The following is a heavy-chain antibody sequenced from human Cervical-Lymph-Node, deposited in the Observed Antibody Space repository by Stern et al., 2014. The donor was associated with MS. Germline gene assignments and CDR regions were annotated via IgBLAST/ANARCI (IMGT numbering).Heavy chain of an antibody. D-gene: IGHD2-2*01. CDR2: NSGST. CDR1: GGSISSSSYY. CDR3: APSGCSSTSCPNWYFDL. V-gene: IGHV4-39*01. J-gene: IGHJ2*01. Sequence: QLQLQESGPGLVKPSETLSLTCTVSGGSISSSSYYWGWIRQPPGKGLEWIGSNSGSTYYNPSLKSRVTISVDTSKNQFFLKLSSVTAADTAVYYCAPSGCSSTSCPNWYFDLWGRGTLVTVSS.